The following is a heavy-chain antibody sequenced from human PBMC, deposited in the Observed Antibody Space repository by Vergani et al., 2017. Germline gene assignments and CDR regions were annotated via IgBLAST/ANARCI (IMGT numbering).Heavy chain of an antibody. CDR1: GFTFSSYA. J-gene: IGHJ6*02. V-gene: IGHV3-64D*06. CDR3: ARGSSSWYDGGEYGMDV. Sequence: EVQLVESGGGLVQPGGSLRLSCSASGFTFSSYAMHWVRQAPGKGLEYVSAISSNGGSTYYADSVKGRFTISRDNSKNTLYLQMSSLRAEDTAVYYCARGSSSWYDGGEYGMDVWGQGTTVTVSS. CDR2: ISSNGGST. D-gene: IGHD6-13*01.